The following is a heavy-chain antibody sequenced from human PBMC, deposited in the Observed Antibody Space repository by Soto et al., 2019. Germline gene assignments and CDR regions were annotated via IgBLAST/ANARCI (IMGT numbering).Heavy chain of an antibody. CDR1: GDSISGNS. V-gene: IGHV4-59*08. D-gene: IGHD3-16*01. J-gene: IGHJ6*03. CDR3: ATVRSSLDCYYYYMEV. CDR2: LYDGGSST. Sequence: SETLSLTCTVSGDSISGNSWTWIRQPPGKAMEWIGYLYDGGSSTYYNPSLESRVAFSVDTSKNQFSLRVSSVTAADTAVYYCATVRSSLDCYYYYMEVWGTGATGTVSS.